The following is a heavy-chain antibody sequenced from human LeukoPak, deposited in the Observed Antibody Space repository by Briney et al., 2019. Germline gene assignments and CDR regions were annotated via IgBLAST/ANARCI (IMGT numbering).Heavy chain of an antibody. J-gene: IGHJ5*02. CDR3: TTDKGSGWWYWFDP. CDR2: IKSKTDGGTT. D-gene: IGHD6-19*01. Sequence: GGSLRLSCAASGFTFSSYAMHWVRQAPGKGLERVGRIKSKTDGGTTDYAAPVKGRFTISRDDSKNTLYLQMNSLKTEDTAVYYCTTDKGSGWWYWFDPWGQGTLVTVSS. CDR1: GFTFSSYA. V-gene: IGHV3-15*01.